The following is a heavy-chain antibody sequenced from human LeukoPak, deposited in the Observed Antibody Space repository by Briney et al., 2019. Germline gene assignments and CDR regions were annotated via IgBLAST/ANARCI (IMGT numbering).Heavy chain of an antibody. CDR2: INPRGGFT. CDR3: ARRNSGWEFDY. V-gene: IGHV1-46*01. J-gene: IGHJ4*02. CDR1: GYSFSSYY. Sequence: GSSVKVSCKASGYSFSSYYMHLVRQAPGQGLEWMGIINPRGGFTTYAQKFQSRVTMTRDTSTSTVYMELSSLRSEDTAVYYCARRNSGWEFDYWGQGTLVTVSS. D-gene: IGHD6-19*01.